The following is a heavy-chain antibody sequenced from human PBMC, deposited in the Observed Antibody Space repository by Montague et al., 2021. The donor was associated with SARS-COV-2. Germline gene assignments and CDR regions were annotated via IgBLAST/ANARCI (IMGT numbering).Heavy chain of an antibody. CDR2: ISSSGSPQ. D-gene: IGHD4-23*01. CDR3: AREVPTVVKIDC. Sequence: SLRLSCAASGSTFSSSEMNWVRQAPGKGLEWVSYISSSGSPQHYADSVRGRFTISRDNAKNSLYLQMNSLRAEDTAIYYCAREVPTVVKIDCWGQGTLVTVSS. CDR1: GSTFSSSE. J-gene: IGHJ4*02. V-gene: IGHV3-48*03.